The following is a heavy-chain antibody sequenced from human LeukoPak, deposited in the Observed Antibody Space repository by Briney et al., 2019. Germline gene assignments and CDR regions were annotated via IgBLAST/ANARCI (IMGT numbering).Heavy chain of an antibody. CDR2: ISSSSSTI. D-gene: IGHD1-26*01. CDR1: GFTFSSYS. CDR3: ARGREKNYYYGMDV. Sequence: GGSLRLSCAASGFTFSSYSMNWVRQAPGKGLEWVSYISSSSSTIYYADSVKGRFTISRDNAKNSLYLQMNSLRAEDTAVYYCARGREKNYYYGMDVWGQGTTVTVSS. V-gene: IGHV3-48*04. J-gene: IGHJ6*02.